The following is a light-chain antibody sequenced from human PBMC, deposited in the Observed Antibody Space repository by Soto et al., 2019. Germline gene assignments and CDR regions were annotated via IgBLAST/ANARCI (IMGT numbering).Light chain of an antibody. J-gene: IGKJ2*01. CDR1: QSVSSTY. Sequence: DIVLTQSPGTLSLSPGERVTLSCRASQSVSSTYLAWYQQKPGQAPRLLIYGASSRATGIPDRFSGSGSETDFTLTLSRLEPEDFAVYYCQQYAYSPRTFGQGTKLEIK. V-gene: IGKV3-20*01. CDR2: GAS. CDR3: QQYAYSPRT.